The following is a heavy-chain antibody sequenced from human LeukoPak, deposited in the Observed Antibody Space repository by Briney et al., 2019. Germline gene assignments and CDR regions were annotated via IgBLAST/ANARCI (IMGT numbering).Heavy chain of an antibody. V-gene: IGHV3-7*01. CDR3: ARDPQSSISDY. CDR2: IKQDGSEK. CDR1: GFTFSSDW. D-gene: IGHD6-13*01. J-gene: IGHJ4*02. Sequence: PGGCLRLSCAASGFTFSSDWISWVRQAPGRGLEWVANIKQDGSEKYYVDSVKGRFTISRDNAKNSLYLHMNSLRAEDTAVYYCARDPQSSISDYWGQGTLVTVSS.